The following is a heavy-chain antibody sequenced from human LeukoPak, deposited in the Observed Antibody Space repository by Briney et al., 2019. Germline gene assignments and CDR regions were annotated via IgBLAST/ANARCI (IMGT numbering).Heavy chain of an antibody. CDR1: GGSVATYY. CDR2: IYASATI. Sequence: SETLSLTCTVSGGSVATYYWSWIRQPAGKGLEWIGRIYASATINYNPSLKSRVSISMDTSKNQFSLKLTSVTAADTAVYYCARGSGYINFDYWGQGTLVTVSS. J-gene: IGHJ4*02. CDR3: ARGSGYINFDY. V-gene: IGHV4-4*07. D-gene: IGHD6-25*01.